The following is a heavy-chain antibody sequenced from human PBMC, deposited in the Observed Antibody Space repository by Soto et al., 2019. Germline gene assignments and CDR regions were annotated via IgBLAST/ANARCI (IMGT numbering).Heavy chain of an antibody. CDR1: GGSISSSSYF. CDR2: IYYSGST. D-gene: IGHD6-19*01. V-gene: IGHV4-39*01. CDR3: ARSHYLPYSSGWYGDNWFVP. Sequence: PSETLSLTCTVSGGSISSSSYFWGWIRQPPGKGLEWIGSIYYSGSTYYNPSLKSRVTISVDTSKNQFSLKLSSVTAADTAVYSCARSHYLPYSSGWYGDNWFVPWGQGTLVTVSS. J-gene: IGHJ5*02.